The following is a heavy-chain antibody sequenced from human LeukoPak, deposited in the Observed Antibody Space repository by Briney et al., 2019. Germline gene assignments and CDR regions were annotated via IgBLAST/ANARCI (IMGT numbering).Heavy chain of an antibody. V-gene: IGHV1-2*02. D-gene: IGHD1-26*01. CDR1: GYTFTGYY. CDR3: ARDCSSCFGSFYI. Sequence: ASVKVSCKASGYTFTGYYMHWVRQAPGQGLEWMGWINPNSGGTNYAQKFQGRVTMTRDTSISTAYMELSRLRSDDTAVYYCARDCSSCFGSFYIWGKETMLTVSS. CDR2: INPNSGGT. J-gene: IGHJ3*02.